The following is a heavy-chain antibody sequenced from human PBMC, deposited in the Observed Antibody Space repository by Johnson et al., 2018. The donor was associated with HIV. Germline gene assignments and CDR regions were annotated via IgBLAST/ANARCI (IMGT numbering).Heavy chain of an antibody. J-gene: IGHJ3*02. V-gene: IGHV3-9*01. CDR3: AKDLEGDPNAFDI. CDR1: GFTFDDYA. CDR2: ISWNSGSI. Sequence: DVQLVESGGGVIRHGGSLRLSCAASGFTFDDYAMHWVRQAPGKGLEWVSGISWNSGSIGYADSVKGRFTISRDNAKNSLYLQMNSLRAEDTALYYCAKDLEGDPNAFDIWGQGTMVTVSS.